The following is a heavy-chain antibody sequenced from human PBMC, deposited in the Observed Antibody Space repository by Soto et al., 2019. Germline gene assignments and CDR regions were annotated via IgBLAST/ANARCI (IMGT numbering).Heavy chain of an antibody. CDR1: GGSISSSSYF. Sequence: QLQLQESGPGLVKPSETLSLTCSVSGGSISSSSYFWGWIRQPPGKGLEWIGSIYYSGSTYYNPSLKSRVAVSVDTSKNQFSLKLSSVPAAATAVYYCARHPSDFWFDPWGQGTLVTVSS. D-gene: IGHD2-21*02. V-gene: IGHV4-39*01. CDR3: ARHPSDFWFDP. J-gene: IGHJ5*02. CDR2: IYYSGST.